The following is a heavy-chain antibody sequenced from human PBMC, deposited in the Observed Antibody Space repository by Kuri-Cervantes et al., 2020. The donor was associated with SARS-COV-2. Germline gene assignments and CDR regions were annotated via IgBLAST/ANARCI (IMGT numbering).Heavy chain of an antibody. CDR3: AREDRYGGNLNWSDP. CDR1: GFTVSSNY. Sequence: GESLKISCAASGFTVSSNYMSWVRQAPGKGLEWVSVIYSGGSTYYADSVQGRFTISRDNSKSTLYLQMNSLRVEDTAVYYCAREDRYGGNLNWSDPWGQGTLVTVSS. J-gene: IGHJ5*02. D-gene: IGHD1-26*01. CDR2: IYSGGST. V-gene: IGHV3-53*01.